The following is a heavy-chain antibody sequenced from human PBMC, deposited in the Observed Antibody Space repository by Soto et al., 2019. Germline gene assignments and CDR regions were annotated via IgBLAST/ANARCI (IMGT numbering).Heavy chain of an antibody. Sequence: SVTLPLTCTVSGGSIGSGGYYWSWIRQHPWKGLEWIGYIYYSGSTYYNPSLKSRVTISVDTSKNQFSLKLSSVTAADTAVYYCARDLLAAAGGTLNYYYYGMDVWGQGTTVTVSS. J-gene: IGHJ6*02. D-gene: IGHD6-13*01. CDR2: IYYSGST. CDR3: ARDLLAAAGGTLNYYYYGMDV. V-gene: IGHV4-31*03. CDR1: GGSIGSGGYY.